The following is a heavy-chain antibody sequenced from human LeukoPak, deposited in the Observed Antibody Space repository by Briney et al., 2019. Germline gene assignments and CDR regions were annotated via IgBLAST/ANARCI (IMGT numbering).Heavy chain of an antibody. D-gene: IGHD5-24*01. J-gene: IGHJ4*02. CDR2: IYYSGNT. CDR1: GGSISSSSYY. CDR3: MRHEEEDGYNAKPFDF. Sequence: SETLSLTCTVSGGSISSSSYYWGWVRQPPGKGLEWIGTIYYSGNTYYTPSLKSRVTISVDTSKNQFSLRLSSVTAADTAVYFCMRHEEEDGYNAKPFDFWGQGTLVTVSS. V-gene: IGHV4-39*01.